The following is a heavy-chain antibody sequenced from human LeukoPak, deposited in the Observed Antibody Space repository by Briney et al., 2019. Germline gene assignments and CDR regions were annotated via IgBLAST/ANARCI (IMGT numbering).Heavy chain of an antibody. CDR1: GFTFSSYA. CDR3: AKDPYYYDTSGYNGDY. CDR2: ISGSGGST. J-gene: IGHJ4*02. V-gene: IGHV3-23*01. D-gene: IGHD3-22*01. Sequence: GGSLRLSCAASGFTFSSYAMSWVRQAPGKGLEWVSAISGSGGSTYYADSVKGRFTISRDNSKNTLFLQMNSLRAEDTAVYYCAKDPYYYDTSGYNGDYWGQGTLVTVSS.